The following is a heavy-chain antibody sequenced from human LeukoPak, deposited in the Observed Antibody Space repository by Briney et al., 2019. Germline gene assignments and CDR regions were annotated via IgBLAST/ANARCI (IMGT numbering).Heavy chain of an antibody. CDR2: INNDGDST. D-gene: IGHD2-8*01. CDR3: AQQVGYCSNGNCYFTY. CDR1: GFSFNSYA. Sequence: GGSLRLSCAASGFSFNSYAMSWVRQAPGKGLEWVSAINNDGDSTYSADSVKGRFTVSRDNSKNTLYLQMNSLRAEDAAVYYCAQQVGYCSNGNCYFTYWGQGTLVTVSS. V-gene: IGHV3-23*01. J-gene: IGHJ1*01.